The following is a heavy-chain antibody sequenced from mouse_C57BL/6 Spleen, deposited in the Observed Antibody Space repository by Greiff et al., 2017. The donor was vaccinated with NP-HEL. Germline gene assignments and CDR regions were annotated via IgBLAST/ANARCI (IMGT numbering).Heavy chain of an antibody. CDR3: ARWFTTVVVRGDY. CDR2: IYPGSGST. D-gene: IGHD1-1*01. V-gene: IGHV1-55*01. CDR1: GYTFTSYW. Sequence: QVQLQQPGAELVKPGASVKMSCKASGYTFTSYWITWVKQRPGQGLEWIGDIYPGSGSTNYNEKFKSKATLTVDTSSSTAYMQLSSLTSEDSAVYYCARWFTTVVVRGDYWGQGTTLTVSS. J-gene: IGHJ2*01.